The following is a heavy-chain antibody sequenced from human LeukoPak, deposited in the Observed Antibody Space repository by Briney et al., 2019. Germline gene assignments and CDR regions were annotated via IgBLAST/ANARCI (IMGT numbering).Heavy chain of an antibody. CDR2: IYYSGST. V-gene: IGHV4-59*01. Sequence: SETLSLTCTASGGSISSYYWSWIRQPPGKGLEWVGYIYYSGSTNYNPSLKSRVTISVDTSKNQFSLKLSSVTAADTAVYYCARGGDIVVVPAAFAGDWFDPWGQGTLVTVSS. J-gene: IGHJ5*02. CDR3: ARGGDIVVVPAAFAGDWFDP. CDR1: GGSISSYY. D-gene: IGHD2-2*01.